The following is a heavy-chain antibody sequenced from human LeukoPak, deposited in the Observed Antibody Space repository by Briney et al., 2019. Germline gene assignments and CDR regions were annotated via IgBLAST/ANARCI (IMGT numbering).Heavy chain of an antibody. D-gene: IGHD2-2*01. CDR1: GFTFGDYA. CDR3: TREGTPLVIRWPSAMNYYYMDV. V-gene: IGHV3-49*04. CDR2: IRSKTSGGTT. J-gene: IGHJ6*03. Sequence: GGSLRLSCTASGFTFGDYAMNWVRQAPGKGLEWVCFIRSKTSGGTTEYAASVKGRSTISRDDSKSIAYLQMNSLKTVDTAVYYCTREGTPLVIRWPSAMNYYYMDVWGKGTTVTVSS.